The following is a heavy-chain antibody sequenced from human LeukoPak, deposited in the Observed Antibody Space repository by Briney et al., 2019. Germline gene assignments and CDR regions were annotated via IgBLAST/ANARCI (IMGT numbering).Heavy chain of an antibody. J-gene: IGHJ4*02. V-gene: IGHV1-18*01. CDR3: ARYGRVVVPAAIPHDY. CDR2: MSAYNGNT. CDR1: GYTFTSYG. D-gene: IGHD2-2*02. Sequence: GASVKVSCKASGYTFTSYGISWVRQAPGQGLEWMGWMSAYNGNTNYAQKLQGRVTMTTDTSTSTAYMELRSLRSDDTAVYYCARYGRVVVPAAIPHDYWGQGTLVTVSS.